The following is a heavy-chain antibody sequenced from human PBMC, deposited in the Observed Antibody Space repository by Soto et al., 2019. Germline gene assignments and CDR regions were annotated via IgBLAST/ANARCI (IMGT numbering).Heavy chain of an antibody. CDR3: ARGGVGSNISGYYYYGMDV. CDR1: GGSISSGGYY. D-gene: IGHD3-3*02. J-gene: IGHJ6*02. V-gene: IGHV4-31*03. Sequence: RSLTCTVSGGSISSGGYYWSWIRQHPGKGLEWIGYIYYSGSTYYNPSLKSRVTISVDTSKNQFSLKLSSVTAADTAVYYCARGGVGSNISGYYYYGMDVWGQGTTVTVSS. CDR2: IYYSGST.